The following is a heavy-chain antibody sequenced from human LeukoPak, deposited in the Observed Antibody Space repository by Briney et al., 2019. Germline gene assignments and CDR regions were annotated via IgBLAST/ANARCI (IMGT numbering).Heavy chain of an antibody. Sequence: GGSLGLSCVASGFTVISNYMSWVRQAPRKGLEWVSAISGSGGSTYYADSVKGRFTISRDNSKNTLYLQMNSLRAEDTAVYYCAYRGATRDAFCIWGQGTMVTVSS. V-gene: IGHV3-23*01. J-gene: IGHJ3*02. CDR3: AYRGATRDAFCI. CDR2: ISGSGGST. CDR1: GFTVISNY. D-gene: IGHD1-26*01.